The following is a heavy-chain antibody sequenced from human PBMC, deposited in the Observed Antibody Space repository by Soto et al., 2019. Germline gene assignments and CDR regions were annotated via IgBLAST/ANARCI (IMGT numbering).Heavy chain of an antibody. V-gene: IGHV4-31*03. CDR2: IYYSGST. CDR1: GGSISSGGYY. Sequence: SETLSLTCTVSGGSISSGGYYWSWIRQHPGKGLEWIGYIYYSGSTYYNPSLKSRVTISVDTSKNQFSLKLSSVTAADTAVYYCARDYGGNSGWFDPWGQGTLVTLSS. D-gene: IGHD4-17*01. CDR3: ARDYGGNSGWFDP. J-gene: IGHJ5*02.